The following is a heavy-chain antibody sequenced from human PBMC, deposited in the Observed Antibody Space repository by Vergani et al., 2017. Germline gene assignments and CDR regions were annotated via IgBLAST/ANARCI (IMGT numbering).Heavy chain of an antibody. D-gene: IGHD3-10*01. J-gene: IGHJ3*02. CDR1: GGSISSYY. CDR2: IYYSGGT. V-gene: IGHV4-59*01. Sequence: QVQLQESGPGLVKPSETLSLTCTVSGGSISSYYWSWIRQPPGKGLEWIGYIYYSGGTNYNPSLKSRVTISVDTSKNQFSLKLSSVTAADTAVYYCAREEVAGGAFDIWGQGTMVTVSS. CDR3: AREEVAGGAFDI.